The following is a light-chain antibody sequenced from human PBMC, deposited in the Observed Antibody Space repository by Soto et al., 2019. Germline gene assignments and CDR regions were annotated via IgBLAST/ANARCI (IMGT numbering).Light chain of an antibody. Sequence: EMVLTQFPATLSLFPGERAPLSCRASQPIGSFLGWYQQKPGQAPRLFIYDASKRATGIPARFSGSGSGTDFTLTISSVEPEDVAVYYCQQRANSFTFGPGTKVDIK. V-gene: IGKV3-11*01. CDR2: DAS. J-gene: IGKJ3*01. CDR3: QQRANSFT. CDR1: QPIGSF.